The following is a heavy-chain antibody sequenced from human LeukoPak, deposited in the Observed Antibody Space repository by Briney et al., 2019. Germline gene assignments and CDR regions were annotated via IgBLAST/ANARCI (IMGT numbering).Heavy chain of an antibody. CDR2: ISWNSASI. CDR1: GFTFDDYA. Sequence: GRSLRLSCADSGFTFDDYAMHWVWQAPGKGLEWVSGISWNSASIGYADSVRGRFTISRDNAKNSLYLQMNSLRAEDMALYYCAKDIDSSGYYRGGFDYWGQGTLVTVSS. V-gene: IGHV3-9*03. J-gene: IGHJ4*02. D-gene: IGHD3-22*01. CDR3: AKDIDSSGYYRGGFDY.